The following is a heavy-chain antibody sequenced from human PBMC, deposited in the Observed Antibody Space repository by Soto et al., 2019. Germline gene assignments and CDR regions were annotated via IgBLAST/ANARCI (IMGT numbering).Heavy chain of an antibody. J-gene: IGHJ4*02. V-gene: IGHV3-23*01. CDR3: AKSSPHVLRFLEWLSFYFDY. CDR2: ISGSGGST. D-gene: IGHD3-3*01. Sequence: GGSQRLSYAASGFTFSCHAMSWVRQALEKGLEWVSAISGSGGSTYYADSVKGRFTISRDNSKNTLYLQMNSLRAEDTAVYYCAKSSPHVLRFLEWLSFYFDYWGQGTLVTVSS. CDR1: GFTFSCHA.